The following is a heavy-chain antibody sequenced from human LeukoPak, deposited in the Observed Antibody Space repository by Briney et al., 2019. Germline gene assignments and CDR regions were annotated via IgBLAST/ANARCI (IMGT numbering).Heavy chain of an antibody. V-gene: IGHV3-23*01. J-gene: IGHJ4*02. CDR1: GFTFSSYA. Sequence: PGGSLRLSCAASGFTFSSYAMSWVRQAPGKGLEWVSAISGSGGSTYYADSVKGRFTISRDNSKNTLYLQMNSVRVEDTAVYYCAKDSGYCDSTTCRLANWGQGTLVTVSS. CDR2: ISGSGGST. D-gene: IGHD2-2*01. CDR3: AKDSGYCDSTTCRLAN.